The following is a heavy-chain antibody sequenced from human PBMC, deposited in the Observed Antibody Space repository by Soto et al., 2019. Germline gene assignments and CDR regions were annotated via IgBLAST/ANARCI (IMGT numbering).Heavy chain of an antibody. CDR1: GFTFGRHG. Sequence: QVQLVESGGGVVQPGGSLRLSCAASGFTFGRHGMHWVRQAPGKGLEWVAVIGSDGRRDSYADSVKGRFTISRDNGQNTLYLQMNSLRAEDTGVYYCARDDDYGDDGLDYWGQGPLVTVSS. V-gene: IGHV3-33*01. J-gene: IGHJ4*02. CDR3: ARDDDYGDDGLDY. CDR2: IGSDGRRD. D-gene: IGHD4-17*01.